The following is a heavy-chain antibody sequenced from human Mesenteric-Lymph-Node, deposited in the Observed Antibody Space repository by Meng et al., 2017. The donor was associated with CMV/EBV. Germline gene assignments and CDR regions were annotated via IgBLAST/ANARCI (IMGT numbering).Heavy chain of an antibody. D-gene: IGHD3-3*01. V-gene: IGHV3-21*01. CDR1: GFIFSSYS. Sequence: GESLKISCTASGFIFSSYSMNWVRQAPGKGLEWVSSISSSSSYIYYADSVKGRFTISRDNAKNSLYLQMNSLRAEDTAVYYCARDQTYYDFWSGYYIWGQGSLVTVSS. CDR3: ARDQTYYDFWSGYYI. CDR2: ISSSSSYI. J-gene: IGHJ4*02.